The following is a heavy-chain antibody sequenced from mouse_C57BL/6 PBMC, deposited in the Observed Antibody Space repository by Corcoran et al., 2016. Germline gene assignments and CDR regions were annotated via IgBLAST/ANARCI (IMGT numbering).Heavy chain of an antibody. D-gene: IGHD1-1*01. V-gene: IGHV1-80*01. J-gene: IGHJ2*01. CDR2: IYPGDGDT. CDR1: GYAFSSYW. Sequence: QVKLQQSVAELVKPGASVKISCKASGYAFSSYWMNWVKQRPGKVLEWIGQIYPGDGDTNYNGKFKGKATLTADKSSSTAYMQLSSLTSEDSAVYFDASYITTVVAFDYCGQGTTLTVSS. CDR3: ASYITTVVAFDY.